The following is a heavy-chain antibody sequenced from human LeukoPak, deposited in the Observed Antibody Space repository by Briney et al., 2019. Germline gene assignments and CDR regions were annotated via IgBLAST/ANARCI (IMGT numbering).Heavy chain of an antibody. D-gene: IGHD2-15*01. J-gene: IGHJ4*02. CDR1: GTIFTSYL. Sequence: GESLNISCKASGTIFTSYLSGWGRQLPGEGLGWMGIIYPGTSVARYSPSFQGQVTISADTPISAAYLQWSSLKASDTAMYYCARRYCSGGSCYLSFDNWGQGTLVTVSS. V-gene: IGHV5-51*01. CDR2: IYPGTSVA. CDR3: ARRYCSGGSCYLSFDN.